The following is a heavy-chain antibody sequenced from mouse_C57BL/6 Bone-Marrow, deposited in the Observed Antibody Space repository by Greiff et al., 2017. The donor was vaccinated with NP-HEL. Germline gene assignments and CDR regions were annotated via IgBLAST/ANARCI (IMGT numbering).Heavy chain of an antibody. CDR2: IYPGSGST. V-gene: IGHV1-55*01. J-gene: IGHJ3*01. Sequence: QVHVKQPGAELVKPGASVKMSCKASGYTFTSYWITWVKQRPGQGLEWIGDIYPGSGSTNYNEKFKSKATLTVDTSSSTAYMQLSSLTSEDSAVYYCARRRSGYPWFAYWGQGTLVTVSA. D-gene: IGHD3-2*02. CDR3: ARRRSGYPWFAY. CDR1: GYTFTSYW.